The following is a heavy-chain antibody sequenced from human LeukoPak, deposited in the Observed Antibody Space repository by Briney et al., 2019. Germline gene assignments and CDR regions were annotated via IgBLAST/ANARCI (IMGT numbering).Heavy chain of an antibody. D-gene: IGHD1-7*01. CDR2: IWYDGSNK. Sequence: GGSLRLSCAASGFTFSTYGVHWVRQAPGKGLECVASIWYDGSNKYYVDSVKGRFTISRDNSKNTLYLQMNSLRAEDTAVYYCARDQKLTGTRALLYWGQGTLVTVSS. J-gene: IGHJ4*02. CDR3: ARDQKLTGTRALLY. V-gene: IGHV3-33*01. CDR1: GFTFSTYG.